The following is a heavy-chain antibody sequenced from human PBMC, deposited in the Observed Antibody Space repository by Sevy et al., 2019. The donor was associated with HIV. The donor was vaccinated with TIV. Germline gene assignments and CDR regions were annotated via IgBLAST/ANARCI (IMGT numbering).Heavy chain of an antibody. D-gene: IGHD2-15*01. CDR2: ISSDGDNT. CDR3: VREGAPYRNIRYCSGNNCCYNWFDP. V-gene: IGHV3-30-3*01. J-gene: IGHJ5*02. Sequence: GGSLRLSCAASGFTFNDYALHWVRQAPGKGLEWVAIISSDGDNTYYADTVKGRFTISRDNSKNTVYLQMNRLRAEDTAVYYCVREGAPYRNIRYCSGNNCCYNWFDPWGQGTLVTVSS. CDR1: GFTFNDYA.